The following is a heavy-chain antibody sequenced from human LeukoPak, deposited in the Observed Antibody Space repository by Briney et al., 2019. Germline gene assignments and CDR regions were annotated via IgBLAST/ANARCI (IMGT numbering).Heavy chain of an antibody. CDR3: ARSKPLRESQIDY. V-gene: IGHV4-59*01. J-gene: IGHJ4*02. D-gene: IGHD4-17*01. CDR2: IYYSGST. Sequence: SETLSLTCTVSGGSISSYYWSWIRQPPGKGLEWIGYIYYSGSTNYNPSLKSRVTISVVTSKNQFSLKLSSVTAADTAVYYCARSKPLRESQIDYWGQGTLVTVSS. CDR1: GGSISSYY.